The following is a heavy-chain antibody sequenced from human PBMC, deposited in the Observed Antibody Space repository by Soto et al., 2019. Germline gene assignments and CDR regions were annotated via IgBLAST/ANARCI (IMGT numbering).Heavy chain of an antibody. Sequence: GGSLRLSCAASGFTCSSDGMQWVRQAPGKGLEWVAVIWYDGTNENYGDSVKGRFTISRDNSKNTLYLQMNSLRAEDTAVYYCARDDYANARAFDIWGQGTMVTVSS. CDR3: ARDDYANARAFDI. V-gene: IGHV3-33*01. CDR1: GFTCSSDG. D-gene: IGHD4-17*01. J-gene: IGHJ3*02. CDR2: IWYDGTNE.